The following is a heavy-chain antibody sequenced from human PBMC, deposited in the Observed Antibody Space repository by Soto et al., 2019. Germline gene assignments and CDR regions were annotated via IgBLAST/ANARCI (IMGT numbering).Heavy chain of an antibody. CDR1: GFSFSNYW. J-gene: IGHJ4*02. CDR3: AREGVPFGSGCRKCGAYDY. CDR2: IKEDGSEK. Sequence: EVQLVESGGGLVQPGGSLILSCAASGFSFSNYWMSWVRQTPGKGLEWVANIKEDGSEKYYEDSVEGRFTISRDNAKNLLYLEMNNVRAEDTDVYYCAREGVPFGSGCRKCGAYDYWGQGTLVTVSS. V-gene: IGHV3-7*01. D-gene: IGHD6-19*01.